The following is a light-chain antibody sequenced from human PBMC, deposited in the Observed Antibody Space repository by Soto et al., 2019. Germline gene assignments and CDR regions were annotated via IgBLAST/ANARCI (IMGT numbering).Light chain of an antibody. J-gene: IGKJ4*01. V-gene: IGKV3-15*01. CDR1: QSVSSN. Sequence: EIVMTQSPATLSVSPGERATLSCRASQSVSSNLAWYQQKPGQAPRLLIYGASTRATGIPARFSGSGSGTEFTLTSSSLQSEDLAVYYCQQYNNWLTFGGGTKVEIK. CDR2: GAS. CDR3: QQYNNWLT.